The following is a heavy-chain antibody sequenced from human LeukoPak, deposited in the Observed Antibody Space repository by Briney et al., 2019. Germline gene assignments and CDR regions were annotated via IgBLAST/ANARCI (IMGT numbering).Heavy chain of an antibody. CDR3: ARGLTVYDYIWGSYRSRSWFDP. Sequence: SETLSLTCAVYGGSFSGYYWSWICQPPGKGLEWIGEINHSGSTNYNPSLKSRVTISVDTSKNQFSLKLSSVTAADTAVYYCARGLTVYDYIWGSYRSRSWFDPWGQGTLVTVSS. V-gene: IGHV4-34*01. D-gene: IGHD3-16*02. CDR2: INHSGST. J-gene: IGHJ5*02. CDR1: GGSFSGYY.